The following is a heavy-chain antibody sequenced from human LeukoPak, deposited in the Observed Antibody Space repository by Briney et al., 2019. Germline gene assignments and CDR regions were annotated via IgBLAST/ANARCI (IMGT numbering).Heavy chain of an antibody. V-gene: IGHV1-69*06. CDR3: ARSRVDTAMVTSATYYYYYGMDV. J-gene: IGHJ6*04. Sequence: ASVKVSCKASGGTFSSYAISWVRQAPGQGLEWMGGIIPIFGTANYAQKFQGRVTITADKSTSTAYMELSSLRSEDTAVYYCARSRVDTAMVTSATYYYYYGMDVWGKGTTVTVSS. CDR2: IIPIFGTA. CDR1: GGTFSSYA. D-gene: IGHD5-18*01.